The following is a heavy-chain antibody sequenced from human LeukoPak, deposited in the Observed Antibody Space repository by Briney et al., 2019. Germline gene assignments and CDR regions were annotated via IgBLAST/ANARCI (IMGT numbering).Heavy chain of an antibody. CDR2: ISGSGGST. CDR1: GFTFSNYA. V-gene: IGHV3-23*01. D-gene: IGHD3-10*01. Sequence: KSGGSLRLSCAASGFTFSNYAMSWVRQAPGKGLEWVSAISGSGGSTYYADSVKGRFTISRDNSKNTLYLQMNSLRAEDTAVYYCAITMVRGVTIPFDYWGQGTLVTVSS. CDR3: AITMVRGVTIPFDY. J-gene: IGHJ4*02.